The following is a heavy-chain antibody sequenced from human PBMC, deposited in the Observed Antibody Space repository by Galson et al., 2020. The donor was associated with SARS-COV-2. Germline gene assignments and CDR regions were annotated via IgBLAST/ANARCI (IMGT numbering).Heavy chain of an antibody. D-gene: IGHD2-8*02. Sequence: GESLKISCAASGFTVSYNYMTWVRQAPGKGLEWVSLIYSDGSTYYADSVKGRFTISRDNSKNTLYLQINSLRAEDTAVYYCARVISGDYIGYWGQGTLVTVSS. V-gene: IGHV3-53*01. CDR2: IYSDGST. CDR1: GFTVSYNY. J-gene: IGHJ4*02. CDR3: ARVISGDYIGY.